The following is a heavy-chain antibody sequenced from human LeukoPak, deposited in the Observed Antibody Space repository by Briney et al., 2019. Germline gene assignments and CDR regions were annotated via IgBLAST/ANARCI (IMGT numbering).Heavy chain of an antibody. CDR3: ARGYYYDSSGYRDYFDY. CDR2: ISTSSSYI. CDR1: GFTFSSYA. D-gene: IGHD3-22*01. V-gene: IGHV3-21*01. Sequence: GGSPRLSCAASGFTFSSYAMNWVRQAPGKGLEWVSSISTSSSYIYYADPVKGRFTISRDNAKKSLYLQMNSLRAEDTAVYYCARGYYYDSSGYRDYFDYWGQGTLVTVSS. J-gene: IGHJ4*02.